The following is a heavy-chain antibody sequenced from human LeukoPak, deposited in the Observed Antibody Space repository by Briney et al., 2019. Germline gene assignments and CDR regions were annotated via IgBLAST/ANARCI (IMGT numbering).Heavy chain of an antibody. CDR2: IYHSGST. J-gene: IGHJ4*02. Sequence: SETLSLTCTVSGYSISSGYYWGWIRQPPGKGLEWIGSIYHSGSTYYSPSLQSRVTISVDTSKNQFSLKMSSVTATDTAVYYCAREMGARYFDYWGQGTLVIVSS. V-gene: IGHV4-38-2*02. CDR3: AREMGARYFDY. CDR1: GYSISSGYY. D-gene: IGHD3-16*01.